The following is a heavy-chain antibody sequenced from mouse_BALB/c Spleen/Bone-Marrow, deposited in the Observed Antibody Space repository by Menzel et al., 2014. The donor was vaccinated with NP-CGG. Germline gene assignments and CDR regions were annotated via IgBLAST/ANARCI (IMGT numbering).Heavy chain of an antibody. V-gene: IGHV1S81*02. D-gene: IGHD1-1*01. J-gene: IGHJ2*01. Sequence: QVQLQQSGAELVKPGASVKLSCKASGYTFTSYWMHWVKQRPGQGLEWIGEINPSNGRTNYNEKFKSKATLTVDKSSSTAFMQLSSLASEDSAVYCCARRTTTVVATGYWGQGTTRTVSS. CDR2: INPSNGRT. CDR3: ARRTTTVVATGY. CDR1: GYTFTSYW.